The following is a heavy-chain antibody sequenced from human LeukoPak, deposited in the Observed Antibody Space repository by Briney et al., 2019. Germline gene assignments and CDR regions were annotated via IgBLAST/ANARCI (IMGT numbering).Heavy chain of an antibody. CDR2: IIPILGIA. CDR3: ARGQAVRGVITIDY. J-gene: IGHJ4*02. D-gene: IGHD3-10*01. CDR1: GGTFSSYA. Sequence: ASVKVSCKASGGTFSSYAISWVRQAPGQGLEWMGRIIPILGIANYAQKFQGRVTITADKSTSTAYMELSSLRSEDTAVYYCARGQAVRGVITIDYWGQGTLVTVSS. V-gene: IGHV1-69*04.